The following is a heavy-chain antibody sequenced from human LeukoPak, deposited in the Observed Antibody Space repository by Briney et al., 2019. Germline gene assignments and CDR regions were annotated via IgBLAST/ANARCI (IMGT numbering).Heavy chain of an antibody. V-gene: IGHV4-59*01. J-gene: IGHJ3*02. CDR3: ARGPYCSSTSCYGGAFEI. Sequence: SETLSLTCSVSGDSISNYHYNWIRQPPGKGLEWIGYIYYSGSTNYNPSLKSRVTISVDTSKNQFSLKLSSVTAADTAVYYCARGPYCSSTSCYGGAFEIWGQGTMVTVSS. D-gene: IGHD2-2*01. CDR1: GDSISNYH. CDR2: IYYSGST.